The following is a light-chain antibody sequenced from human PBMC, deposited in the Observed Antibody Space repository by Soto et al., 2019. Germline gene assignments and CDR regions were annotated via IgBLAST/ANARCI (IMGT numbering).Light chain of an antibody. V-gene: IGLV2-8*01. CDR3: SSYAGGSNV. CDR2: EVN. J-gene: IGLJ1*01. CDR1: SSDTDDYNR. Sequence: QSALAQPPSVSGSPGQSVTISCTGTSSDTDDYNRVSWYQQSPGSAPKLMIYEVNKRPSGVPDRFSGSKSGNTASLTVSGLQAEDEADYYCSSYAGGSNVFGTGTKVTVL.